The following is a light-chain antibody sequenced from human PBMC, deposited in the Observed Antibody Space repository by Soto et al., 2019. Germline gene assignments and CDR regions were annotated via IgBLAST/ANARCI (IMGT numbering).Light chain of an antibody. J-gene: IGLJ2*01. Sequence: QSALTQPPSASGSPGQSVTISCTGTSSDVGGHNSVSWYQQHPGKAPKLMIYEVNKRPSGVPDRFSGSKSGNTASLTVSGLQAEDEDDYYCSSFADSNNLLFGGGTKLTVL. CDR2: EVN. V-gene: IGLV2-8*01. CDR1: SSDVGGHNS. CDR3: SSFADSNNLL.